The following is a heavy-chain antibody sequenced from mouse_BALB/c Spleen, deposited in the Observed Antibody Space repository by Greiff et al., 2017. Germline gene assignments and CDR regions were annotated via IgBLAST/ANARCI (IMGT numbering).Heavy chain of an antibody. CDR3: ARKGGSSYWYFDV. J-gene: IGHJ1*01. V-gene: IGHV1-9*01. Sequence: QVQLQQSGAELMKPGASVKISCKATGYTFSSYWIEWVKQRPGHGLEWIGEILPGSGSTNYNEKFKGKATFTADTSSNTAYMQLSSLTSEDSAVYYCARKGGSSYWYFDVWGAGTTVTVSA. CDR2: ILPGSGST. CDR1: GYTFSSYW. D-gene: IGHD1-1*01.